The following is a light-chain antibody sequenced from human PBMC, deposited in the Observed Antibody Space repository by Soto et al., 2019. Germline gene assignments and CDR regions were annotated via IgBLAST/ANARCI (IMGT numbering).Light chain of an antibody. Sequence: EIVMTQSPATLSVSPGERATLSCRASQSVSSSLAWYQQKPGQAPSLLIYGASTRATGIPARFSGSGSGTEFSLTIGSLQSEDFAVYYCQQYNNWPLTFGGGTKVEIK. CDR2: GAS. CDR3: QQYNNWPLT. V-gene: IGKV3-15*01. CDR1: QSVSSS. J-gene: IGKJ4*01.